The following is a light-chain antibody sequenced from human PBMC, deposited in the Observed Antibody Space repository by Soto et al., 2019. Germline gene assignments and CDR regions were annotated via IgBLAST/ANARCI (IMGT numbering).Light chain of an antibody. CDR3: QTWSTDIRV. CDR1: SGHNSYA. V-gene: IGLV4-69*01. Sequence: QSVLTQPPSASASLGASVKLTCTLSSGHNSYAIAWHQQQPEKGPRYLMKLNSDGSHSKGDGIPDRFSGSSSGAERYLTISSLQSEDEAHYYCQTWSTDIRVFGGGTKLTVL. J-gene: IGLJ3*02. CDR2: LNSDGSH.